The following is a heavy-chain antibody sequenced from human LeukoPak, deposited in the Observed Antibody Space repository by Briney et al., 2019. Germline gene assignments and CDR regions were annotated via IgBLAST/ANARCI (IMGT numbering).Heavy chain of an antibody. Sequence: GGSLRLSCTASGFTFKNYWMHWVRQAPGKGLVWVSRISSDGSSTDYADSVKGRVTISRDNSKNTLYLQMNSLRAEDTAVYYCAKFSGGSRFRYYYMDVWGKGTTVTVSS. CDR3: AKFSGGSRFRYYYMDV. CDR1: GFTFKNYW. J-gene: IGHJ6*03. D-gene: IGHD2-15*01. V-gene: IGHV3-74*01. CDR2: ISSDGSST.